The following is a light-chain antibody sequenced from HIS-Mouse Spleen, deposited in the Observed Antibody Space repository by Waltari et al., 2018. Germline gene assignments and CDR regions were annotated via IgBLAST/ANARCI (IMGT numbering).Light chain of an antibody. CDR2: EVS. V-gene: IGLV2-14*01. Sequence: QSALTQPASVSGSPGQSITTSCTGTGRAVGGYHFVSCYQQHPGKAPKLMIYEVSNRPSGVSNRFSGSKSGNTASLTISGLQAEDEADYYCSSYTSSSTLVFGGGTKLTVL. CDR3: SSYTSSSTLV. CDR1: GRAVGGYHF. J-gene: IGLJ3*02.